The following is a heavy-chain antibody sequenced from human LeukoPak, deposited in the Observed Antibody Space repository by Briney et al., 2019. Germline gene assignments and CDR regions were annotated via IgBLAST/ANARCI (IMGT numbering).Heavy chain of an antibody. D-gene: IGHD3-9*01. J-gene: IGHJ4*02. Sequence: GGSLRPSCAASGFTFSGYAMSWVRQSPGKGLEWVSAISGGGGTTYYAYYADSVKGRFTISRDNSKNTLYLLMNSLRAEDTAVYYCAKFYDILTGYIDYWGQGTLVTVSS. CDR3: AKFYDILTGYIDY. V-gene: IGHV3-23*01. CDR2: ISGGGGTTYYA. CDR1: GFTFSGYA.